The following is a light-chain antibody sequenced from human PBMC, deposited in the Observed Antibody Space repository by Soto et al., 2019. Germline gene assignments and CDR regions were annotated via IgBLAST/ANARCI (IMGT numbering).Light chain of an antibody. V-gene: IGKV1-33*01. CDR3: QHYHNLPIT. CDR2: DAS. CDR1: QDISTS. J-gene: IGKJ5*01. Sequence: QATSAPSGSIGDKVTITCQASQDISTSLNWYQQKPGRAPKLLIYDASNLETGVPSWFSGSGSGTDFTFTISSLQPEDIATYYCQHYHNLPITFGQGRLLEV.